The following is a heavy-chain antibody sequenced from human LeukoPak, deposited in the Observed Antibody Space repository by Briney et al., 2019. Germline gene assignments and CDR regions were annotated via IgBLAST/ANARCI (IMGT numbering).Heavy chain of an antibody. Sequence: PGRSLRLSCAASGFTFSNYGIHWVRQAPGKGLEWVAVISYDGSNKYYADSVKGRFTVSRDNSKNTVYLQMNSLRAEDTAVYYCARDPGDYVGNDAFDIWGQGTMVTVSS. CDR3: ARDPGDYVGNDAFDI. CDR1: GFTFSNYG. CDR2: ISYDGSNK. V-gene: IGHV3-30*03. J-gene: IGHJ3*02. D-gene: IGHD4-17*01.